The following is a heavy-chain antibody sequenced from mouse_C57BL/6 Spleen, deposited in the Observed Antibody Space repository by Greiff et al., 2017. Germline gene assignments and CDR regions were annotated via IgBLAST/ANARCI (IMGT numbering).Heavy chain of an antibody. J-gene: IGHJ3*01. D-gene: IGHD2-3*01. Sequence: VQLQESGPELVKPGASVKISCKASCYAFSSSWMNWVKQRPGKGLEWIGRIYPGDGDTNYNGKFKGKATLTADKSSSTAYMQLSSLTSEDSAVYFCGTYDGYSWFAYWGQGTLVTVSA. CDR3: GTYDGYSWFAY. V-gene: IGHV1-82*01. CDR2: IYPGDGDT. CDR1: CYAFSSSW.